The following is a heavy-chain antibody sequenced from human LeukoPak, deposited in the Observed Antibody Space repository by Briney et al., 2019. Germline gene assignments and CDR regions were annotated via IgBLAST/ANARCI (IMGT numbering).Heavy chain of an antibody. CDR3: ARGGTIFGVVIQGDAFDI. Sequence: ASVKVSCKAFGYTFTSNYMHWVRQAPGQGPEWMGVISPSGGSTNYAQKFQGRVTMTRDMSTSTVYMELSSLRSEDTAVYYCARGGTIFGVVIQGDAFDIWGQGTMVTVSS. CDR2: ISPSGGST. CDR1: GYTFTSNY. V-gene: IGHV1-46*01. D-gene: IGHD3-3*01. J-gene: IGHJ3*02.